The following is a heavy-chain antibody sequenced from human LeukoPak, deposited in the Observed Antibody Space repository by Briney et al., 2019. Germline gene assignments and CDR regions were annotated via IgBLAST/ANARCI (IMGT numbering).Heavy chain of an antibody. CDR1: RFTFSDCG. J-gene: IGHJ5*02. CDR2: IWYDGENK. D-gene: IGHD4-23*01. CDR3: AKGDDYGANTRLPKYNWFDP. Sequence: GGSLRLSCAASRFTFSDCGMLWVRQAPGKGLEWVAFIWYDGENKDYADSVKGRFTISRDNSKDTLYLQMSSLRPEDTAVYYCAKGDDYGANTRLPKYNWFDPWGQGTLVTVSS. V-gene: IGHV3-30*02.